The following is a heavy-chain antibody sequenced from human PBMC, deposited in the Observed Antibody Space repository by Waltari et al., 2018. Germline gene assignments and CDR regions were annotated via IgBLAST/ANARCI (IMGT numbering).Heavy chain of an antibody. CDR3: ARGGGGDWEWFDP. CDR2: IYYTGST. J-gene: IGHJ5*02. CDR1: GGSIRGFY. V-gene: IGHV4-59*01. D-gene: IGHD2-21*02. Sequence: QVQLQEAGPSLLRPSETPSLICTVSGGSIRGFYWSWVRQPPGKGLDWIGYIYYTGSTNFNPSLKSRVTMSVDTSKNQFSLKLSSVTAADTAFYYCARGGGGDWEWFDPWGQGTLVTVSS.